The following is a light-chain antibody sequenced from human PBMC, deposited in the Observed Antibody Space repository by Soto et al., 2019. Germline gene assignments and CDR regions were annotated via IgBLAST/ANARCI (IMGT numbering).Light chain of an antibody. Sequence: QSALTQPASVSGSPGQSITISCTGTSSDIGGYNYVSWYHQHPGKAPKVVIYEVSNRPLGVSNRFSASKSGNTASLIISGLQADDEADYFCSSYRSTTTFGVFGTGTKVTVL. CDR2: EVS. J-gene: IGLJ1*01. CDR1: SSDIGGYNY. CDR3: SSYRSTTTFGV. V-gene: IGLV2-14*01.